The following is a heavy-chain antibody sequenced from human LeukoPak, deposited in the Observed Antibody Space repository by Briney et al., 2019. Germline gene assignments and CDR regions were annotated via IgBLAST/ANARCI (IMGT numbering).Heavy chain of an antibody. J-gene: IGHJ5*02. Sequence: GASVKVSCKASGYTFTSYGISWVRQAPGQGLEWMGWISTYNGNTNYAQKLQGRVTMTTDTSTSTAYMELRSLRSDDTAVYYCARVQQWLRSIWFDPWGQGTLVTVSS. CDR3: ARVQQWLRSIWFDP. CDR1: GYTFTSYG. V-gene: IGHV1-18*01. CDR2: ISTYNGNT. D-gene: IGHD6-19*01.